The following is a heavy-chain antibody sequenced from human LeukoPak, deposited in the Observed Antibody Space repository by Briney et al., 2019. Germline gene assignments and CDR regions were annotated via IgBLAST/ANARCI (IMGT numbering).Heavy chain of an antibody. CDR3: ARVEGYCSSTSCYSASLGYRDY. CDR1: GYTFTSYG. D-gene: IGHD2-2*02. CDR2: INPSGGST. Sequence: EASVKVSCKASGYTFTSYGISWVRQAPGQGLEWMGIINPSGGSTSYAQKFQGRVTMTRDTSTSTVYMELSSLRSEDTAVYYCARVEGYCSSTSCYSASLGYRDYWGQGTLVTVSS. J-gene: IGHJ4*02. V-gene: IGHV1-46*01.